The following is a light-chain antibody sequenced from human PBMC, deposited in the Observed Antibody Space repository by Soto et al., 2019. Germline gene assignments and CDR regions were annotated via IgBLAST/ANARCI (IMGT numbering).Light chain of an antibody. CDR3: SSYAGSNNHVV. CDR2: EVS. Sequence: QSAVTQPPSASGSPGQSVTISCTGTSSDVGGYNYVSWYQQHPGKAPKLMIYEVSKRPSGVPDRFSGSKSGNTASLTVSGLQAEDEADYYCSSYAGSNNHVVFGGGTQLTVL. J-gene: IGLJ2*01. CDR1: SSDVGGYNY. V-gene: IGLV2-8*01.